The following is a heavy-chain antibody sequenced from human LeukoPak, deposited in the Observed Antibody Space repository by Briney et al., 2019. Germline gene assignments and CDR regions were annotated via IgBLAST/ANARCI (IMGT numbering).Heavy chain of an antibody. Sequence: SETLSLTCTVSGGSISSLHWSWFRQPPGKGLEWIGYIYYSGSTSYNPSLKSRVTISIDTSKNQFSLKLSSVTAADTAVYYCARRPGAFTFDYWGQGILVTVSS. CDR2: IYYSGST. CDR1: GGSISSLH. V-gene: IGHV4-59*11. D-gene: IGHD2-2*01. J-gene: IGHJ4*02. CDR3: ARRPGAFTFDY.